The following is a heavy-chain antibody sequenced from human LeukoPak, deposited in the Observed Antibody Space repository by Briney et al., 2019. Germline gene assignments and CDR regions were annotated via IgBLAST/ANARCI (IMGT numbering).Heavy chain of an antibody. CDR3: VSSYCSGGSCYSASGY. J-gene: IGHJ4*02. CDR1: GFTFSSYS. D-gene: IGHD2-15*01. CDR2: INSDGSST. V-gene: IGHV3-74*01. Sequence: GGSLRPSCAASGFTFSSYSMNWVRQAPGKGLVWVSRINSDGSSTSYADSVKGRFTISRDNAKNTLYLQMNSLRAEDTAVHYCVSSYCSGGSCYSASGYWGQGTLVTVSS.